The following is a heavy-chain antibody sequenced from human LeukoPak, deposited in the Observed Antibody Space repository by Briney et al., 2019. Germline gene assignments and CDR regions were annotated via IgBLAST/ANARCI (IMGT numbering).Heavy chain of an antibody. Sequence: PSETLSLTCTVSGGSVSSYYWSWIRQPPGKGLDCVGYIYTSARTDSNPSLESRVTISMDMSKNHFSLKLSSVTAADTDVYYCARLHRYSGYDWEDYYYMDVWGKGTTVTVSS. J-gene: IGHJ6*03. D-gene: IGHD5-12*01. CDR1: GGSVSSYY. CDR3: ARLHRYSGYDWEDYYYMDV. V-gene: IGHV4-4*09. CDR2: IYTSART.